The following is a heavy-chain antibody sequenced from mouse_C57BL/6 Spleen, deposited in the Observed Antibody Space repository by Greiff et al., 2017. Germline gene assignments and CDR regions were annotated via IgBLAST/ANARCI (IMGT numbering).Heavy chain of an antibody. CDR2: INYDGSST. CDR1: GFTFSDYY. V-gene: IGHV5-16*01. D-gene: IGHD1-1*01. CDR3: ARIPYYSTGYAMDY. J-gene: IGHJ4*01. Sequence: EVMLVESEGGLVQPGSSMKLSCTASGFTFSDYYMAWVRQVPEKGLEWVANINYDGSSTYYLDSLKSRFIISRDNAKNILYLQMSSLKSEDTATYYCARIPYYSTGYAMDYWGQGTSVTVSS.